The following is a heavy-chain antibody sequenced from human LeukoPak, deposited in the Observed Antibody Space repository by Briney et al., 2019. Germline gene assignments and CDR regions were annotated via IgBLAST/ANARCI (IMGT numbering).Heavy chain of an antibody. CDR3: AKDQGYSSAWYSRDGFDM. Sequence: GGSLRLSCAASGFILGNYGMHWVRQAPGKGLEWVAFIRYDGSDKYYADSVKGRFTISRDNSQNTLYVQMNSLRAEDTAVYYCAKDQGYSSAWYSRDGFDMWGQGTMVTVSS. D-gene: IGHD6-19*01. CDR2: IRYDGSDK. CDR1: GFILGNYG. V-gene: IGHV3-30*02. J-gene: IGHJ3*02.